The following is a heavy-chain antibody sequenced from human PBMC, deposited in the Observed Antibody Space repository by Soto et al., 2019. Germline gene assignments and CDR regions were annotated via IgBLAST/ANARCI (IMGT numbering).Heavy chain of an antibody. D-gene: IGHD4-4*01. V-gene: IGHV1-18*01. CDR2: ISAYNGNT. CDR3: ATGSNYPGWFDP. J-gene: IGHJ5*02. CDR1: GYTFTSYG. Sequence: ASVKVSCKASGYTFTSYGISWVRQAPGQGLEWMGWISAYNGNTNYAQKFQGRVTMTEDTSTDTAYMELSSLRSEDTAVYYCATGSNYPGWFDPWGQGTLVTVSS.